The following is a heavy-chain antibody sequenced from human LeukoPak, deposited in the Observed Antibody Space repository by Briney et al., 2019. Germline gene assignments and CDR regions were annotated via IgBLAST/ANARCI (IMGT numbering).Heavy chain of an antibody. J-gene: IGHJ4*02. CDR2: IYYTGST. Sequence: SETLSLTCTVSGGSFSSYYWSWIRQPPGKGLEWIGYIYYTGSTNYNPSLKSRVTISVDTSKNQFSLKLNSVTAADTAVYYCARGTSSWYFAEDYWGQGTLVTVSS. V-gene: IGHV4-59*01. CDR1: GGSFSSYY. CDR3: ARGTSSWYFAEDY. D-gene: IGHD6-13*01.